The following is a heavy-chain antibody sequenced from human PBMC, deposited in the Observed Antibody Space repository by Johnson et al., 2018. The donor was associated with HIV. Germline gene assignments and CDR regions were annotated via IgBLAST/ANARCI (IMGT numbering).Heavy chain of an antibody. CDR1: GFTFSGSA. Sequence: VQLVESGGGVVQPGGSLKLSCAASGFTFSGSAMHWVRQASGNGLEWVGRIKSKTDGGTTAYAAPVTGRFTISRDDSKNTLYMQMNSLKTEDTAVYYCTTDRASCGGDCYSSDAFDIWGQGTMVTVSP. D-gene: IGHD2-21*01. V-gene: IGHV3-15*01. CDR3: TTDRASCGGDCYSSDAFDI. CDR2: IKSKTDGGTT. J-gene: IGHJ3*02.